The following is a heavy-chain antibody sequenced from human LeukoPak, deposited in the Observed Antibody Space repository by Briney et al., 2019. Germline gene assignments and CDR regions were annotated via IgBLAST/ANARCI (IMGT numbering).Heavy chain of an antibody. V-gene: IGHV3-21*01. J-gene: IGHJ6*03. CDR1: GFTFSTYS. CDR3: ARDGYNPTGPYYYYYMDV. CDR2: ISSSSSYI. Sequence: GGSLRLSCAASGFTFSTYSMNWVRQAPGKGLEWVSSISSSSSYIYYADSVKGRFTISRDNAKNSLYLQMNSLRAEDTAVYYRARDGYNPTGPYYYYYMDVWGKGTTVTVSS. D-gene: IGHD5-24*01.